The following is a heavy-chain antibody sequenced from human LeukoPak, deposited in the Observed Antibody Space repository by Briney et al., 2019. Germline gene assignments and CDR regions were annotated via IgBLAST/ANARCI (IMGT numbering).Heavy chain of an antibody. Sequence: SGGSLRLSCTTSGFTFTDYWMTWVRQAPGKGLEWVANINQDGSKKFYVDSVKGRFTTSRDNAKNALYLQMNSLRAEDTGVYFCASRFYYDILTGYSQDAFDIWGQGTMVTVSS. J-gene: IGHJ3*02. V-gene: IGHV3-7*01. CDR2: INQDGSKK. CDR1: GFTFTDYW. CDR3: ASRFYYDILTGYSQDAFDI. D-gene: IGHD3-9*01.